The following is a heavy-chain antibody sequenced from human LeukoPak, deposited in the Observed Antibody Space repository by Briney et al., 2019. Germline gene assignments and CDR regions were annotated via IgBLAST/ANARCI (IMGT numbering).Heavy chain of an antibody. CDR2: IRYDGSNK. Sequence: GGSLRLSCAASGFTFSSYGMHWVRQAPGKGLEWVAFIRYDGSNKYYADSVKGRFTISRDNSKNTLYLQMNSLRAEDTAVYYYAKDLSPAMVRGVFDYWGQGTLVTVSS. D-gene: IGHD3-10*01. CDR1: GFTFSSYG. CDR3: AKDLSPAMVRGVFDY. J-gene: IGHJ4*02. V-gene: IGHV3-30*02.